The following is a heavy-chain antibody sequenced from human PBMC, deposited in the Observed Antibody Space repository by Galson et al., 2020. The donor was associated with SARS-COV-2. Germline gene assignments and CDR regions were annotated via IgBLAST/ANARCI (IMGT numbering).Heavy chain of an antibody. D-gene: IGHD3-10*01. CDR3: ARGLLWFGELLELDAFDI. J-gene: IGHJ3*02. Sequence: SETLSLTCTVSGGSISSGGYYWSRHRQHTGKGLEWKGYINYSGNTYYNPSIKIRVTISVDTSKNQFDLKLSSVTAAVTAVYYCARGLLWFGELLELDAFDIWGEGKMVSV. CDR1: GGSISSGGYY. V-gene: IGHV4-31*03. CDR2: INYSGNT.